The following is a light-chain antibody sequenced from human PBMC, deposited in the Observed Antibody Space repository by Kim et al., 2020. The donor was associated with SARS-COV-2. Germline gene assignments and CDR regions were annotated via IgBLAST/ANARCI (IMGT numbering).Light chain of an antibody. Sequence: QAGLTQPPSVSKGLRQTATLTCTGNSNNVGNQGAAWLQQHQGHPPKLLSYRNNNRPSGISERFSASSSGNTASLTITGLQPEDEADYYCSAWDSSLSAYVFGTGTKVTVL. V-gene: IGLV10-54*01. CDR3: SAWDSSLSAYV. CDR1: SNNVGNQG. CDR2: RNN. J-gene: IGLJ1*01.